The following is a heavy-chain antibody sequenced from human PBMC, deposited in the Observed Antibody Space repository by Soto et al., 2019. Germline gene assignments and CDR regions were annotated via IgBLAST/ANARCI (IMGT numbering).Heavy chain of an antibody. CDR3: ARVRINYYYDSSQAPMDV. CDR2: ISSSSSTI. Sequence: EVQLVESGGGLVQPGGSLRLSCAASGFTFSSYSMNWVRQAPGKGLEWVSYISSSSSTIYYADSVKGRFTISRDNAKNSLYLQMNSLRDEDTAVYYCARVRINYYYDSSQAPMDVWGQGTTVAVSS. D-gene: IGHD3-22*01. J-gene: IGHJ6*02. CDR1: GFTFSSYS. V-gene: IGHV3-48*02.